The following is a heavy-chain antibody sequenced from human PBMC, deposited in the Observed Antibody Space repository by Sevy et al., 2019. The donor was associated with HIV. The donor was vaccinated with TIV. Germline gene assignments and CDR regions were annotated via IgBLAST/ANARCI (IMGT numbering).Heavy chain of an antibody. CDR2: NDPSAGNA. CDR1: GDTFTNNY. J-gene: IGHJ4*02. V-gene: IGHV1-46*01. CDR3: VRADPAQHFDS. Sequence: ASVKVSCKASGDTFTNNYMHWVRQAPGQGLEWMGINDPSAGNASYAQKFQGRVTMTRDTSTSTLYMDLSSLRSEDTAVYYCVRADPAQHFDSWGQGTLVTVSS.